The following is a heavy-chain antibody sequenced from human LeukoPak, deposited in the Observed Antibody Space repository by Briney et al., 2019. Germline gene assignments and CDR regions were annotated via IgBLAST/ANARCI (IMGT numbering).Heavy chain of an antibody. CDR2: INPNSGGT. Sequence: ASVKVPCKASGYTFTGYNIHWVRQAPGQGLEWMGWINPNSGGTNYAQKFQGRVTMTRDTSISTAYMELNRLRSDDTAVYYCARGQYYDFWSGYYYSPHFDYWGQGTLVTVSS. CDR3: ARGQYYDFWSGYYYSPHFDY. D-gene: IGHD3-3*01. CDR1: GYTFTGYN. V-gene: IGHV1-2*02. J-gene: IGHJ4*02.